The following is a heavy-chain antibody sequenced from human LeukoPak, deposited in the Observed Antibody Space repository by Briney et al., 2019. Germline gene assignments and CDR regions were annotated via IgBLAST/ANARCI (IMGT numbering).Heavy chain of an antibody. J-gene: IGHJ3*02. CDR1: GFTFDDYV. V-gene: IGHV3-20*04. CDR2: INWNGGRT. D-gene: IGHD3-22*01. Sequence: PGGSLRLSCAASGFTFDDYVMSWVRQAPGKGLEWVSGINWNGGRTGYVDSVKGRFTISRDNAKNSLYLQMNSLRVEDTALYYCARGRVVVTLDAFDIWGQGTMVIVSS. CDR3: ARGRVVVTLDAFDI.